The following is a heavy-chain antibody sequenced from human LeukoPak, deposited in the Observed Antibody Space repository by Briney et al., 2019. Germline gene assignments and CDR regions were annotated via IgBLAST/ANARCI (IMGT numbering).Heavy chain of an antibody. CDR2: IFSGGTT. Sequence: PGGSLRLSCAASGFNVTTNYMSWVRQAPGKGLEWVSVIFSGGTTYYADSVKGRFTISRDNSKNTLYLQMNSLRAEDTAVYYCAREGNYYDMDVWGQGTTVTVSS. V-gene: IGHV3-53*01. J-gene: IGHJ6*02. CDR1: GFNVTTNY. CDR3: AREGNYYDMDV.